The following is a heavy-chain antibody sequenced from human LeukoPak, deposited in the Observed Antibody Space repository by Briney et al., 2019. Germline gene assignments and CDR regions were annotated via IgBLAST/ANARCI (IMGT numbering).Heavy chain of an antibody. D-gene: IGHD3-22*01. CDR3: ARGYYYDSSGFPSPYYFDY. CDR1: GGTFSSYA. J-gene: IGHJ4*02. V-gene: IGHV1-69*01. CDR2: IIPIFGTA. Sequence: GASVKVSCKASGGTFSSYAISWVRQAPGQGLEWMGGIIPIFGTANYAQKFQGRVTITADESTSTAYMELSSLRSEDTAVNYCARGYYYDSSGFPSPYYFDYWAQGTLVTVSS.